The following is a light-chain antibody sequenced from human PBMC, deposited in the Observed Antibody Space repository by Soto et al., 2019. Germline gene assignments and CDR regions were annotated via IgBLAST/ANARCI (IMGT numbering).Light chain of an antibody. J-gene: IGKJ1*01. CDR2: ATS. CDR3: QQFGNSVRT. CDR1: ERLGSNY. Sequence: EGVLTQSPDTLSLSPGDRATLSCRASERLGSNYLAWYQQKPGQAPRVLIYATSNRATGVPDRFSGSGSGTDFTLTISRLEAEDFAVYYCQQFGNSVRTFGQGTKVEIK. V-gene: IGKV3-20*01.